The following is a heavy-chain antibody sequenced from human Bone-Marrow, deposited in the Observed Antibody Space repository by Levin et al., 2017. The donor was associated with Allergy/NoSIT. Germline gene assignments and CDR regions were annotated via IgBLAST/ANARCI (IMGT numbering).Heavy chain of an antibody. V-gene: IGHV4-31*03. Sequence: PSETLSLTCTVSGDSIDNRAYYWNWIRQHPGKGLEWIGYIYYSGSYYNTPSLKTRVAISIDTSKNQFSLKLSSVTAADTAVYYCARNQVAGRYFDYWGQGTLVTVSS. D-gene: IGHD1-14*01. J-gene: IGHJ4*02. CDR1: GDSIDNRAYY. CDR3: ARNQVAGRYFDY. CDR2: IYYSGSY.